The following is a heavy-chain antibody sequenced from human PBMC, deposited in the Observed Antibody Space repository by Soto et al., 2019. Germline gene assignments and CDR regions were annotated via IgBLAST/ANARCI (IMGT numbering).Heavy chain of an antibody. CDR1: GGSISSGGYY. Sequence: SETLSLTCTVSGGSISSGGYYWSWIRQHPGKGLEWIGYIYYSGSTYYNPSLKSRVTISVDTSKNQFSLKLSSVTAADTAVYYCARGLWFGEGNWFDPWGQGTLVTVS. CDR3: ARGLWFGEGNWFDP. J-gene: IGHJ5*02. V-gene: IGHV4-31*03. CDR2: IYYSGST. D-gene: IGHD3-10*01.